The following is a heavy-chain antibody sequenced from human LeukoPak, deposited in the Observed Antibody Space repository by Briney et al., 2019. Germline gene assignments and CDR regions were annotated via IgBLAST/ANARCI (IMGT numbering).Heavy chain of an antibody. D-gene: IGHD1/OR15-1a*01. CDR3: ARVPLEHTIDY. Sequence: PGGSLRLSCAASGFTFSSYAMHWVRQAPGKGLEYVSAISSNGGSTYYANSVKGRFTISRDNSKNTLYLQMGSLRAEDMAVYYCARVPLEHTIDYWGQGTLVTVSS. CDR2: ISSNGGST. V-gene: IGHV3-64*01. J-gene: IGHJ4*02. CDR1: GFTFSSYA.